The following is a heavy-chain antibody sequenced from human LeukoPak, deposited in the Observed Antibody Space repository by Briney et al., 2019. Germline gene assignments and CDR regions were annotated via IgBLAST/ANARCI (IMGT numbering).Heavy chain of an antibody. CDR1: GFTFSSYE. CDR3: ARGRAAAGKNRYYYYYYMDV. J-gene: IGHJ6*03. D-gene: IGHD6-13*01. V-gene: IGHV3-21*01. Sequence: GGSLRLSCAASGFTFSSYEMNWVRQAPGKGLEWVSSITSSGSYIYYADSVKGRFTISRDNAKNSLYLQMNSLRAEDTAVYYCARGRAAAGKNRYYYYYYMDVWGKGTTVTVSS. CDR2: ITSSGSYI.